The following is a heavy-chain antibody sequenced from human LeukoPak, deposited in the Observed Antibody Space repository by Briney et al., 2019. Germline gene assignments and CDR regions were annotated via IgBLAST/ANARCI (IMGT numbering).Heavy chain of an antibody. J-gene: IGHJ4*02. Sequence: GGSLRLPCAASGFTFSSYWMTWVRQAPGKGLEWVANIKQDGSEKYYVDSVKGRFTISRDNAKNSLYLQMNSLRAEDTAVYYCARDHLIVARDYWGQGTLVTVSS. CDR3: ARDHLIVARDY. CDR1: GFTFSSYW. V-gene: IGHV3-7*05. D-gene: IGHD6-6*01. CDR2: IKQDGSEK.